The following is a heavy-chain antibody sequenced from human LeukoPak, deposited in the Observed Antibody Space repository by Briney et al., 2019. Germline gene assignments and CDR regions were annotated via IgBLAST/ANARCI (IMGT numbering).Heavy chain of an antibody. J-gene: IGHJ4*02. Sequence: GGSLRLSCAASGFTFSNYAMSWVRQAPGKGLEWVSRISANGGGTYYADSVKGRFTVSRDNSQNTLYLQMNSLRAEDTAVYYCAKATKSIVVDNYFDYWGQGALVTVSS. D-gene: IGHD3-22*01. V-gene: IGHV3-23*01. CDR3: AKATKSIVVDNYFDY. CDR1: GFTFSNYA. CDR2: ISANGGGT.